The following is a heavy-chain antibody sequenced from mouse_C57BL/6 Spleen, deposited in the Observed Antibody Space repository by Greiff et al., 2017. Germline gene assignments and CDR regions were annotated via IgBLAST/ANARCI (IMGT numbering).Heavy chain of an antibody. J-gene: IGHJ1*03. Sequence: QVQLQQPGAELVMPGASVKLSCKASGYTFTSYWMHWVKQRPGQGLEWIGEIDPSDSYTNYNQKFKGKSTLTVDKSSSTAYMQLSSLTSEDSAVYYCARSGVSYGSPYWYFDVWGTGTTVTVSS. CDR2: IDPSDSYT. CDR3: ARSGVSYGSPYWYFDV. CDR1: GYTFTSYW. D-gene: IGHD1-1*01. V-gene: IGHV1-69*01.